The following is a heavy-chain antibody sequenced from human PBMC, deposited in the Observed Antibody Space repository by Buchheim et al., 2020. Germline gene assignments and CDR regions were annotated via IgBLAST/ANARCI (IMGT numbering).Heavy chain of an antibody. D-gene: IGHD3-22*01. CDR3: ARDRGAYYYDSSGYSY. Sequence: EVQLVESGGGLVQPGGSLRLSCAASGFTFSSYEMNWVRQAPGKGLEWVSYISSSGSTIYYADSVKGRFTISRDNAKKSLYLKMNSLRAEDTAVYYCARDRGAYYYDSSGYSYWGQGTL. CDR1: GFTFSSYE. CDR2: ISSSGSTI. J-gene: IGHJ4*02. V-gene: IGHV3-48*03.